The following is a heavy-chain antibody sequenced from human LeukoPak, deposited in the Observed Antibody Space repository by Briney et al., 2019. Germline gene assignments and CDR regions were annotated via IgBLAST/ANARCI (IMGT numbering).Heavy chain of an antibody. V-gene: IGHV4-34*01. CDR2: IHYTGAT. D-gene: IGHD7-27*01. CDR3: ARGVLGPYYFDL. Sequence: SETLSLTCAVYGGTFRGYYWSWIRQPPGKGLEWIGEIHYTGATNYKPSLKSRVTISGDPSKNQVSLRVSSVTAADTAVYYCARGVLGPYYFDLWGRGTLGTVSS. CDR1: GGTFRGYY. J-gene: IGHJ2*01.